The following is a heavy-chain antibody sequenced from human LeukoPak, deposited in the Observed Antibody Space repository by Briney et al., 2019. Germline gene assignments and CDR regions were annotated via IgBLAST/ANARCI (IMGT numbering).Heavy chain of an antibody. J-gene: IGHJ4*02. CDR2: INPNSGGT. CDR3: ARDRYYDSSSYPGY. CDR1: GYTFTGYY. V-gene: IGHV1-2*02. D-gene: IGHD3-22*01. Sequence: ASVKVSVKASGYTFTGYYMHWVRQAPGQGLEWMGWINPNSGGTNYAQKFQGRVTMTRDTSISTAYMELSRLRSDDTAVYYCARDRYYDSSSYPGYWGQGTLVSVSS.